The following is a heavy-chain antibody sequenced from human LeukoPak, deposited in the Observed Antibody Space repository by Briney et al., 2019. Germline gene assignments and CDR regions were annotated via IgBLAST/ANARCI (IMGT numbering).Heavy chain of an antibody. CDR1: GFTFSRYP. CDR2: ISTSGRDI. CDR3: ARDAQIAAAAYYFDY. V-gene: IGHV3-30*04. Sequence: GGSLRLSCAASGFTFSRYPMQWVRQAPGKGLEWVAVISTSGRDIKYADSVKGRFTISRDNSKNTLSLQMNSLRGDDTAVYYCARDAQIAAAAYYFDYWGQGTLVTVSS. D-gene: IGHD6-13*01. J-gene: IGHJ4*02.